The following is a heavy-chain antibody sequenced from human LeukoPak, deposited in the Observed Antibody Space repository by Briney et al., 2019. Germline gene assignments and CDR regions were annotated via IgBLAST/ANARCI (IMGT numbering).Heavy chain of an antibody. J-gene: IGHJ4*02. D-gene: IGHD3-22*01. CDR3: AKDLHGGYSSDY. CDR2: IGYEGVHK. Sequence: GGSLRLSCVASGLTFSNAYMTWVRQAPGKGLEWVAFIGYEGVHKYYADSVKGRFTISKDNSKATLYLQMNSLRPEDTAVYYCAKDLHGGYSSDYWGQGTLVTVSS. V-gene: IGHV3-30*02. CDR1: GLTFSNAY.